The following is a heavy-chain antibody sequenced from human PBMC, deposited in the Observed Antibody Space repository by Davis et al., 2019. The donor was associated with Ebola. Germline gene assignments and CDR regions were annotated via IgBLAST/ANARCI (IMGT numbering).Heavy chain of an antibody. CDR3: ATGAITMVQGVIFPSFDY. J-gene: IGHJ4*02. CDR2: ISSSSSTI. CDR1: GFTFSSYS. V-gene: IGHV3-48*01. D-gene: IGHD3-10*01. Sequence: GGSLRLSCAASGFTFSSYSMNWVRQAPGQGLEWVSYISSSSSTIYYADSVKGRFTISRDSSKNTLYLQMNSLRAEDTAVYYCATGAITMVQGVIFPSFDYWGQGTLVTVSS.